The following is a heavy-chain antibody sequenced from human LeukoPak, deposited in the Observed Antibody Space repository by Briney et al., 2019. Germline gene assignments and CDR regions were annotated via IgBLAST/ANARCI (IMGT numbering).Heavy chain of an antibody. CDR1: GDSISSHY. Sequence: SETLSLTCTVSGDSISSHYWTWIRRPPGKGLEWVGYIHYSGTTNYNPSLKSRITTSLDTSRNQFSLKLNSVTAADTAVYYCARGGWSLDYWGQGTLVTVSS. V-gene: IGHV4-59*11. J-gene: IGHJ4*02. D-gene: IGHD6-19*01. CDR3: ARGGWSLDY. CDR2: IHYSGTT.